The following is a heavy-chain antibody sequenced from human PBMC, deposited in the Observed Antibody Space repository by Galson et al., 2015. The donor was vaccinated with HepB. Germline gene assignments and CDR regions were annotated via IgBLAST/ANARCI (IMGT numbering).Heavy chain of an antibody. CDR1: GFTFSRYG. D-gene: IGHD6-19*01. Sequence: SLRLSCAASGFTFSRYGMHWVRQAPGKGLEWVAVISYDGSNKYYADSVKGRFTISRDNSKNTLYLQMNSLRAEDTAVYYCAKDPSSGWPDAFDIWGQGTMVTVSS. J-gene: IGHJ3*02. V-gene: IGHV3-30*18. CDR2: ISYDGSNK. CDR3: AKDPSSGWPDAFDI.